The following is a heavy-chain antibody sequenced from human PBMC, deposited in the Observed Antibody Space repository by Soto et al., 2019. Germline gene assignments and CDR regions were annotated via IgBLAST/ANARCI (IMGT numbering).Heavy chain of an antibody. D-gene: IGHD2-2*01. Sequence: EVQLLESGGGLVQPGGSLRLSCAASGFTFSSYAMSWVRQAPGKGLEWVSVISGSGGSTYYADSVKGRFTISRDNSKNTLYLQMNSLRAEDTAVYYCAKMPVWYHHFDYWGQGTLVTVSS. CDR1: GFTFSSYA. V-gene: IGHV3-23*01. J-gene: IGHJ4*02. CDR3: AKMPVWYHHFDY. CDR2: ISGSGGST.